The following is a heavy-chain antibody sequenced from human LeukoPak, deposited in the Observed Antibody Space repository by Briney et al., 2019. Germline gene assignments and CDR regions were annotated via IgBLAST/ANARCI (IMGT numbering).Heavy chain of an antibody. D-gene: IGHD4-17*01. CDR1: GGTFSSYA. J-gene: IGHJ3*02. CDR3: ARDFYGDSYDAFDI. CDR2: IIPIFGTA. Sequence: VASVKVSCKASGGTFSSYAISWVRQAPGQGLEWMGGIIPIFGTANYAQKFQGRVTITADESTSTAYMELSSLRSEDTAVYYCARDFYGDSYDAFDIWGQGTMVTVSS. V-gene: IGHV1-69*13.